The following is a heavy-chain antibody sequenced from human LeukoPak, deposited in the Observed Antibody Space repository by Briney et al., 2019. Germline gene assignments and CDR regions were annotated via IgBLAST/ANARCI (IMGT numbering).Heavy chain of an antibody. V-gene: IGHV3-23*01. CDR2: ISVASNT. Sequence: GGSLRLSCTASGLAFSSYAMSWVRQAPGKGLEWVSTISVASNTFYADSVKGRFTISRDNSRNTVYQQMTSLRADDTAVYYCADYGVSGVRNNFYWGQGTLVTVSS. J-gene: IGHJ4*02. CDR1: GLAFSSYA. CDR3: ADYGVSGVRNNFY. D-gene: IGHD3-3*01.